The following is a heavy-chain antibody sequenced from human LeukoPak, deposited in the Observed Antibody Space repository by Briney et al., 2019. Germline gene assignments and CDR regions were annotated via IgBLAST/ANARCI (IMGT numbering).Heavy chain of an antibody. J-gene: IGHJ5*02. CDR3: AKLSGSGSSYPYNH. CDR2: ISGSGDTT. D-gene: IGHD3-10*01. CDR1: GFTFDDYG. Sequence: GGSLRLSCAASGFTFDDYGMSWVRQAPGKGLEWVSFISGSGDTTYYADSVKGRFTISRDTSKNTQYLQMNSLRVEDSAVYYCAKLSGSGSSYPYNHWGQGTLVTVSS. V-gene: IGHV3-23*01.